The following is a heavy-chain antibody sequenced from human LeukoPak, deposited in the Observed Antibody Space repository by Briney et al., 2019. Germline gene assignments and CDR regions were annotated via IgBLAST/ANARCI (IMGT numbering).Heavy chain of an antibody. CDR1: GFTFSSYG. Sequence: PGGSLRLSCAASGFTFSSYGMHWVRQAPGKGLEWVANIRQDGDTKYYVDSVKGRFTISRDNAVNSLYLQMNSLRAEDTAIYYCARSLPYGTTWYGRSDFWGQGTLVTVSS. J-gene: IGHJ4*02. CDR3: ARSLPYGTTWYGRSDF. CDR2: IRQDGDTK. V-gene: IGHV3-7*03. D-gene: IGHD6-13*01.